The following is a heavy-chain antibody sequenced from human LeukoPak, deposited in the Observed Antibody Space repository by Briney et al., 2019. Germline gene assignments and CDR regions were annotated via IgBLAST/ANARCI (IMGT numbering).Heavy chain of an antibody. V-gene: IGHV3-9*01. J-gene: IGHJ4*02. CDR2: ISWNSGSI. Sequence: GRPLRLSCAASGFTFDDYAMHWVRQAPGKGLEWVSGISWNSGSIGYADSVKGRFTISRDNAKNSLYLQMNSLRAEDTALYYCAKVSSVAGTLDYWGQGTLVTVSS. CDR1: GFTFDDYA. D-gene: IGHD6-19*01. CDR3: AKVSSVAGTLDY.